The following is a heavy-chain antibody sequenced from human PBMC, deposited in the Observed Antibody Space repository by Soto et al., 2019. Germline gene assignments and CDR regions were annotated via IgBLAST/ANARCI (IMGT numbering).Heavy chain of an antibody. J-gene: IGHJ4*02. V-gene: IGHV3-21*01. CDR1: GFTFSTYS. CDR3: AGGITDYYDSSGYFAY. D-gene: IGHD3-22*01. Sequence: PGGSRILSCAASGFTFSTYSMTWVRQAPGQGLEWVSSVSTTSSYIFYADSVKGRFTISRDNAKNSLYLQMSSLRADDTAVYYCAGGITDYYDSSGYFAYWGQGALVTVYS. CDR2: VSTTSSYI.